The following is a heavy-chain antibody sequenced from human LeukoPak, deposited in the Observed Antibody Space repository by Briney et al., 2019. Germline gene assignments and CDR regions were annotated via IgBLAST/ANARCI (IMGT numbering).Heavy chain of an antibody. CDR3: ARVAGLGWVPITAGVTAFLYY. J-gene: IGHJ4*02. CDR2: ISSTSRFI. Sequence: GGSLRLSCAAFEFTFSDYTITWVRQAPGKGLEWVPSISSTSRFIYHADSVKGRFTISRDNAKSSLSLQMNTLRAEDTAVYYCARVAGLGWVPITAGVTAFLYYWGQGALVTVSS. V-gene: IGHV3-21*01. CDR1: EFTFSDYT. D-gene: IGHD6-13*01.